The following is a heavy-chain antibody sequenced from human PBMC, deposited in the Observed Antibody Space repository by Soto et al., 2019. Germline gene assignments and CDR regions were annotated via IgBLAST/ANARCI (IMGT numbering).Heavy chain of an antibody. V-gene: IGHV3-53*01. CDR2: IYSGGST. CDR1: GFTVSNNY. Sequence: LRLSCAASGFTVSNNYVSWVRQAPGKGLEWVLVIYSGGSTFYGDSVKGRFTISRDTSKNTVDLQMNSLRAEDTAVYYCARAAFTINGEYFQHWGQGTLVTVSS. D-gene: IGHD3-3*02. CDR3: ARAAFTINGEYFQH. J-gene: IGHJ1*01.